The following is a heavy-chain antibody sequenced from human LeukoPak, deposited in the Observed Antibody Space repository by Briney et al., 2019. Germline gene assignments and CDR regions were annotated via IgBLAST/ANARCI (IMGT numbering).Heavy chain of an antibody. CDR2: IWYDGSNK. J-gene: IGHJ4*02. V-gene: IGHV3-33*01. CDR3: ASTHPEWGDYDSSGYGSFDY. CDR1: GFTFSSYG. D-gene: IGHD3-22*01. Sequence: GGSLRLSCAASGFTFSSYGMHWVRQAPGKGLEWVAVIWYDGSNKYYADSVKGRFTISRDNSKNTLYLQMNSLRAEDTAVYYCASTHPEWGDYDSSGYGSFDYWGQGTLVTVSS.